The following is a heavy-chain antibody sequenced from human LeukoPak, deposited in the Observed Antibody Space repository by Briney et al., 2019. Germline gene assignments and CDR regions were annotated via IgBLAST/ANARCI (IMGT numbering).Heavy chain of an antibody. CDR3: ARRRRGAQDY. D-gene: IGHD4/OR15-4a*01. Sequence: SETLSLTCAVYGGSFSGYYWSWIRQPPGKGLEWIGEINHSGSTNYNPSLKSRVTISVDTSKNQFSLKLSSVTAADTAVYYCARRRRGAQDYWGQGTLVTVSS. J-gene: IGHJ4*02. CDR1: GGSFSGYY. CDR2: INHSGST. V-gene: IGHV4-34*01.